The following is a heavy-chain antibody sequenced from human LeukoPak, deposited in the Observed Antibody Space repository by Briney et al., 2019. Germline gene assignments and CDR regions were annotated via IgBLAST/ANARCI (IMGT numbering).Heavy chain of an antibody. Sequence: PSETLSLTCTVSGGSISSYYWSWIRQPPGQGLKWIGYIYYSGSTNYNPSLTSRVTISVDTSKNQFSLKLSSVTAADTAVYYCARDLDGYNNWFDPWGQGTLVTVSS. J-gene: IGHJ5*02. CDR3: ARDLDGYNNWFDP. D-gene: IGHD5-24*01. V-gene: IGHV4-59*12. CDR1: GGSISSYY. CDR2: IYYSGST.